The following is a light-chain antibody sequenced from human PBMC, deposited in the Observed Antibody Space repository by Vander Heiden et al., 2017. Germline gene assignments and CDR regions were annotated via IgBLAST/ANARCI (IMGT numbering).Light chain of an antibody. CDR3: QQFNSYPHEIT. Sequence: AIQLTQSPSSLSASVGDRATITCRASQGISSALAWYQQKPGKAPKLLIYDASSLESGVPSRFSGSGSGTDFTLTISSLQPEDFATYYCQQFNSYPHEITFGQGTRLEIK. V-gene: IGKV1-13*02. J-gene: IGKJ5*01. CDR1: QGISSA. CDR2: DAS.